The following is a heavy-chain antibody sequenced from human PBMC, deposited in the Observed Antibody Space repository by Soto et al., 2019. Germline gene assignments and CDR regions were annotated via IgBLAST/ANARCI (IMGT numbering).Heavy chain of an antibody. CDR3: ARGDRNYYYFDY. V-gene: IGHV3-74*01. Sequence: EVQLVESGGGLVQPGGSLRLSCAASGFTFSSYWMHWVRQAPGKGLVWVSRIYTDGSRADYADSVKGRFTISRDNAKNTLYMQVNSLGAEDTSVYYCARGDRNYYYFDYWGQGTLVTVSS. CDR1: GFTFSSYW. D-gene: IGHD1-7*01. J-gene: IGHJ4*02. CDR2: IYTDGSRA.